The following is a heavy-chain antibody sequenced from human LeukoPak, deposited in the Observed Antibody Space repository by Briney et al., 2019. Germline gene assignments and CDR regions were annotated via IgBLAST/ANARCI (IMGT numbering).Heavy chain of an antibody. J-gene: IGHJ6*03. D-gene: IGHD2-15*01. Sequence: GGSLGLSCAASGFTFSSYGMHWVRQAPGKGLEWVAFIRYDGSNKYYADSVKGRFTISRDNSKNTLYLQMNSLRAEDTAVYYCAKGLSDYYYYMDVWGKGTTVTVSS. CDR3: AKGLSDYYYYMDV. CDR1: GFTFSSYG. CDR2: IRYDGSNK. V-gene: IGHV3-30*02.